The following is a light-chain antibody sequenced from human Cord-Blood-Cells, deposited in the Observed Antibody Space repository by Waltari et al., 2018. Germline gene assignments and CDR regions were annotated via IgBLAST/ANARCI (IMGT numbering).Light chain of an antibody. Sequence: TLSASVGDRVTITCRASQSISSWLAWYQQKPGKAPKLLIYDASSLESRVPSRFSGSGSGTEFTLTISSLQPDDFATYYCQQYNSYWTFGQGTKVEIK. CDR3: QQYNSYWT. J-gene: IGKJ1*01. CDR1: QSISSW. CDR2: DAS. V-gene: IGKV1-5*01.